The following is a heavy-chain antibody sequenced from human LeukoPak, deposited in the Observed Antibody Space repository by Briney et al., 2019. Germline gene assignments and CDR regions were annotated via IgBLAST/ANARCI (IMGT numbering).Heavy chain of an antibody. CDR2: INPSGGST. CDR1: GYTFTSYY. V-gene: IGHV1-46*01. Sequence: ASVKVSCKASGYTFTSYYMHWVRQAPGQGLEWMGIINPSGGSTSYAQKFQGRVTMTRDMSTSTVYMELSSLRSEDTAVYYCARDSYGGNSFDYWGQGTLVTVSS. CDR3: ARDSYGGNSFDY. D-gene: IGHD4-23*01. J-gene: IGHJ4*02.